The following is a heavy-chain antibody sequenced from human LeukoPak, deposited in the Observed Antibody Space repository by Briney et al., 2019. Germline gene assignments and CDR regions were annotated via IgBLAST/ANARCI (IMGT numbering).Heavy chain of an antibody. Sequence: SETLSLTCAIYGGSIRNYYWRWIRQTPGKGLEWIGEINHSGSINYNPSLKSRVTISLDTSKNQFSLKLTSVAASDTAVYYCARDSDSWNYSDSWGQGTLVTVSS. J-gene: IGHJ4*02. V-gene: IGHV4-34*01. CDR2: INHSGSI. D-gene: IGHD3-22*01. CDR3: ARDSDSWNYSDS. CDR1: GGSIRNYY.